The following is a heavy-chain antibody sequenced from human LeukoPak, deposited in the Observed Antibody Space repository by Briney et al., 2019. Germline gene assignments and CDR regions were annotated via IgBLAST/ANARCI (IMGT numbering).Heavy chain of an antibody. CDR2: ISSSSSTI. J-gene: IGHJ3*02. D-gene: IGHD4-17*01. CDR1: GFTFSSYS. CDR3: AREYGDYHNHAFDI. Sequence: GGSLRLSCAASGFTFSSYSMNWVRQAPGKGLEWVSYISSSSSTIYYADSVKGRFTISRDNAKSSLYLQMNSLRAEDTAVYYCAREYGDYHNHAFDIWGQGTMVTVSS. V-gene: IGHV3-48*04.